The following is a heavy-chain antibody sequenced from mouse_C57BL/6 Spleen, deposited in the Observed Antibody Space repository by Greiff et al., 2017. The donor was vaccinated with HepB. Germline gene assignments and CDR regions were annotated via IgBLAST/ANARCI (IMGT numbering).Heavy chain of an antibody. J-gene: IGHJ1*03. CDR3: ARDPTTAWYFDV. CDR1: GFTFSSYA. V-gene: IGHV5-4*01. CDR2: ISDGGSYT. Sequence: EVMLVESGGGLVKPGGSLKLSCAASGFTFSSYAMSWVRQTPEKRLEWVATISDGGSYTYYPDNVKGRFTISRDNAKNNLYLQMSHLKSEDTAMYYCARDPTTAWYFDVWGTGTTVTVSS. D-gene: IGHD1-2*01.